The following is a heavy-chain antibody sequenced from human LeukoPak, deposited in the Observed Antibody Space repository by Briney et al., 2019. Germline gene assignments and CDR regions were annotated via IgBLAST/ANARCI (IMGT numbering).Heavy chain of an antibody. CDR1: GFSFSSYG. CDR3: AKGKPNRNDYFDY. Sequence: GGSLRLSCAASGFSFSSYGISWVRQAPGKGLGWVSTINTSGGTTYYADSVKGRFTISRDNSKNTLYLQMNSLRAEDTAVYYCAKGKPNRNDYFDYWGQGTLVTVSS. CDR2: INTSGGTT. D-gene: IGHD1-14*01. J-gene: IGHJ4*02. V-gene: IGHV3-23*01.